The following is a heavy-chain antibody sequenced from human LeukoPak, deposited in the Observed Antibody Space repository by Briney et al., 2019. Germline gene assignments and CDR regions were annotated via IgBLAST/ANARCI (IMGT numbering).Heavy chain of an antibody. V-gene: IGHV3-21*01. Sequence: GGSLRLSCAASGFTFSSYSMNWVRQAPGKGLEWVSSISSSSSYIYYADSVKGRFTISRDNAKNSLYLQMSSLRAEDTAVYYCARVPTNYYDSSGYYFGYWGQGTLVTVSP. J-gene: IGHJ4*02. CDR1: GFTFSSYS. D-gene: IGHD3-22*01. CDR3: ARVPTNYYDSSGYYFGY. CDR2: ISSSSSYI.